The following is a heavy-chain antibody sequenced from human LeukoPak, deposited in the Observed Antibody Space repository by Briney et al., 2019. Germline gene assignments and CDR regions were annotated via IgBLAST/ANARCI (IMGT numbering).Heavy chain of an antibody. Sequence: GGSLRLSCAASGLTFSNYAVTWVHQAPGKGLEWVSSITGNGATAVYTDSVKGRFTISWDNSKSMVYLQMNSLRVEDTALYYCPKDPNGDYIGAFDSWGQGTLVTVSS. V-gene: IGHV3-23*01. J-gene: IGHJ5*01. CDR2: ITGNGATA. CDR1: GLTFSNYA. D-gene: IGHD2-21*02. CDR3: PKDPNGDYIGAFDS.